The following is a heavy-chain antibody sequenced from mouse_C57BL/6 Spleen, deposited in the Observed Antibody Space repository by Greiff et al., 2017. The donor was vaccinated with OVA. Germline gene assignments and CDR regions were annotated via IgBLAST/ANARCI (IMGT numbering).Heavy chain of an antibody. CDR1: GFTFSSYT. J-gene: IGHJ3*01. Sequence: EVKVVESGGGLVKPGGSLKLSCAASGFTFSSYTMSWVRQTPEKRLEWVATISGGGGNTYYPDSVKGRFTISRDNAKNTLYLQMSSLRSEDTALYYCARHAYGSSSWFAYWGQGTLVTVSA. CDR3: ARHAYGSSSWFAY. CDR2: ISGGGGNT. V-gene: IGHV5-9*01. D-gene: IGHD1-1*01.